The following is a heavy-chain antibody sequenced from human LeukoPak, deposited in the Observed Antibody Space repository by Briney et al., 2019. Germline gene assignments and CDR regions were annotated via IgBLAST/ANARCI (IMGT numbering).Heavy chain of an antibody. D-gene: IGHD4-23*01. Sequence: GGSLRLSCAASGFTFSNAWMSWVRQAPGKGLEWVGRIDSKTDGATTEYAAPVKGRFSISRDDSKNTLYLQMNSLKTEDTALYYCTTEDGGGAFDIWGQGTMVTVSS. CDR3: TTEDGGGAFDI. J-gene: IGHJ3*02. V-gene: IGHV3-15*04. CDR2: IDSKTDGATT. CDR1: GFTFSNAW.